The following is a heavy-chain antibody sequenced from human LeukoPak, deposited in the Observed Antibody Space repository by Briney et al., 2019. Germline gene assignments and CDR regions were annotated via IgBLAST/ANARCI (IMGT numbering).Heavy chain of an antibody. Sequence: GGSLRLSCAASGFTFSSYTMNWVRQAPGKGLEWVSSISSSSSYIYYVDSVKGRFTISRDNAKKSLYLQMNSLRPEDTAVYYCARDPYSGSYGDYYYYMDVWGKGTTVTIAS. D-gene: IGHD1-26*01. J-gene: IGHJ6*03. V-gene: IGHV3-21*01. CDR2: ISSSSSYI. CDR3: ARDPYSGSYGDYYYYMDV. CDR1: GFTFSSYT.